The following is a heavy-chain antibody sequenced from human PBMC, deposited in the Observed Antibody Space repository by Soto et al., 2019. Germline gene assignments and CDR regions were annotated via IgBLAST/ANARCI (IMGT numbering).Heavy chain of an antibody. Sequence: SLRLSCAVSGLTFSLYGMHWVRQAPGKGLEWVAFISYEGRNKYYADSVKGRFTISRDNSKNTLSLQLDSLRPEDTAVYYLAKGRDSTLLRWQYFDNWGQGTQVTVSS. D-gene: IGHD2-15*01. V-gene: IGHV3-30*18. CDR1: GLTFSLYG. J-gene: IGHJ4*02. CDR2: ISYEGRNK. CDR3: AKGRDSTLLRWQYFDN.